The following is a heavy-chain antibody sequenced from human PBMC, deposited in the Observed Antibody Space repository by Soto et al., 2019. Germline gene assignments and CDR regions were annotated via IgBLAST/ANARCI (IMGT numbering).Heavy chain of an antibody. CDR2: INPSGGST. CDR3: AVWGGYKVAGYGMDV. CDR1: GYTFTSYY. Sequence: ASVKVSCKASGYTFTSYYMHWVRQAPGQGLEWMGIINPSGGSTSYAQKFQGRVTMTRDTSTSTVYMELSSLRSEDTAVYYCAVWGGYKVAGYGMDVWGQGTRVTVSS. D-gene: IGHD3-3*01. V-gene: IGHV1-46*01. J-gene: IGHJ6*02.